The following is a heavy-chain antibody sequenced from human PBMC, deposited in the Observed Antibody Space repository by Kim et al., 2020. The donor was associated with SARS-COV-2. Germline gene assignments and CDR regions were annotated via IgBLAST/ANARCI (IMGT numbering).Heavy chain of an antibody. V-gene: IGHV3-23*01. Sequence: GRVNISRDHSKNTLYLQMNSLRAEDTAVYYCAKGYCSRTSCPRGGGMDVWGQGTTVTVSS. J-gene: IGHJ6*02. CDR3: AKGYCSRTSCPRGGGMDV. D-gene: IGHD2-2*01.